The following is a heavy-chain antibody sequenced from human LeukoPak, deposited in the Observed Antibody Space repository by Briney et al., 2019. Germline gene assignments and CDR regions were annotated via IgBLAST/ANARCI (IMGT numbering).Heavy chain of an antibody. Sequence: PSETLSLTCAVSGGSISSSSGNCWTWVRQPPGKGLEWIGEIYHSGSTDYNPSLKSRVTMLLDKSKNQFSLKLSSVTAADTAVYYCARNGGNSDFDYWGQGTLVTVSS. V-gene: IGHV4-4*02. CDR2: IYHSGST. D-gene: IGHD4-23*01. J-gene: IGHJ4*02. CDR3: ARNGGNSDFDY. CDR1: GGSISSSSGNC.